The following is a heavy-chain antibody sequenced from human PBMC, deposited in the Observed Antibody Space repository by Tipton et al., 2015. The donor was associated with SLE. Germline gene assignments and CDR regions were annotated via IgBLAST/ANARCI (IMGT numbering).Heavy chain of an antibody. CDR2: IYYSGST. V-gene: IGHV4-39*01. D-gene: IGHD3-10*01. CDR1: GGSISRSSSF. Sequence: TLSLTCTVSGGSISRSSSFGDWIRQPPGKGLEWIATIYYSGSTYYNPSLKSRVTISVDTSKNQYSLKLTSVTAADTAVYYCARRPNKDKLWFGTGGAFDIWGQGTMVSVSS. CDR3: ARRPNKDKLWFGTGGAFDI. J-gene: IGHJ3*02.